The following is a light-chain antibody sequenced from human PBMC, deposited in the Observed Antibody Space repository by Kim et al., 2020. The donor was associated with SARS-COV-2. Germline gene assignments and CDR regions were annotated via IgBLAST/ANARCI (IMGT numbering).Light chain of an antibody. Sequence: SSELTQDPAVSVALGQTVRITCQGDSLRRYYASWYQQKPGQAPVLVIYGKNNRPSGIPDRFSGSSPGNTASLTITGAQAEDEADYYCNSRDSSGNHWVFG. J-gene: IGLJ3*02. CDR2: GKN. V-gene: IGLV3-19*01. CDR3: NSRDSSGNHWV. CDR1: SLRRYY.